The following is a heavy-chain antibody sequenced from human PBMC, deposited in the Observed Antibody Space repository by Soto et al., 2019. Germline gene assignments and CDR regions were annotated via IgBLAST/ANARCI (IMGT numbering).Heavy chain of an antibody. CDR1: VFTVRSYG. J-gene: IGHJ3*02. D-gene: IGHD1-26*01. CDR2: ISYDGSNK. CDR3: AKGGVGSTSNAFDI. V-gene: IGHV3-30*18. Sequence: GGSLRLSCAASVFTVRSYGMHWVRQAPAKGLEWVAVISYDGSNKYYADSVKGRFTISRDNSKNTLYLQMNSLRAEDTAVYYCAKGGVGSTSNAFDIWGQGTMVTVS.